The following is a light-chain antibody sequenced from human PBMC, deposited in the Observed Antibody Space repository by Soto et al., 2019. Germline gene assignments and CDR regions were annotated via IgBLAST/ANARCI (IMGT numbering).Light chain of an antibody. CDR1: NSNIGSNT. CDR2: SDD. V-gene: IGLV1-44*01. Sequence: QSVVTQPPSASGTPGQRVTISCSGSNSNIGSNTVSWYQQLPGAAPKLLIYSDDVRPSGVPGRFSGARSGTSASLAISGLQSDDEADYYCATWDDRLEGVIFAGGTKLTVL. J-gene: IGLJ2*01. CDR3: ATWDDRLEGVI.